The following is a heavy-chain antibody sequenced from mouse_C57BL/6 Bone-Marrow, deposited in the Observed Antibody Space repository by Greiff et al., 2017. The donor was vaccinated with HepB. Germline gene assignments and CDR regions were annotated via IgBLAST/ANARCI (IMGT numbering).Heavy chain of an antibody. J-gene: IGHJ3*01. Sequence: EVKLMESGGGLVKPGGSLKLSCAASGFTFSDYGMHWVRQAPEKGLEWVAYISSGSSTNYYADTVKGRFTISRDNAKKTQFLQMTSLRSEDTAMYYCARPEYYGPWFAYWGQGTLVTVAT. V-gene: IGHV5-17*01. CDR1: GFTFSDYG. CDR3: ARPEYYGPWFAY. D-gene: IGHD1-1*01. CDR2: ISSGSSTN.